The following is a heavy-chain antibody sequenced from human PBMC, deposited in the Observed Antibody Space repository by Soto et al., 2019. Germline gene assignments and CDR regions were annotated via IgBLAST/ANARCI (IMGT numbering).Heavy chain of an antibody. J-gene: IGHJ6*02. D-gene: IGHD1-20*01. CDR3: ARGNWNYYYGFDV. CDR2: IKPDGSEQ. Sequence: GGSLRLSCAASEFTFDKYYMTWVRQAPGKGPEWVANIKPDGSEQYYVDSVKGRFTISRDNANNSLYLQMNSLRAEDTAVYFCARGNWNYYYGFDVWGQGTTVTVSS. CDR1: EFTFDKYY. V-gene: IGHV3-7*01.